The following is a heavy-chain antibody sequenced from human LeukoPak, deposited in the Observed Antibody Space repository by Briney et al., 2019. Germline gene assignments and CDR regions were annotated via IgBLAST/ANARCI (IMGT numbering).Heavy chain of an antibody. J-gene: IGHJ4*02. D-gene: IGHD3-3*01. CDR2: IYTSGST. Sequence: SQTLSLTCTVSGGSISSGSYYWSWIRQPAGKGLEWIGRIYTSGSTNYNPSLKSRVTISVDTSKNQFSLKLSSVTAADTAVYYYARDSIDFWSGYPQFDYWGQGTLVTVSS. CDR1: GGSISSGSYY. CDR3: ARDSIDFWSGYPQFDY. V-gene: IGHV4-61*02.